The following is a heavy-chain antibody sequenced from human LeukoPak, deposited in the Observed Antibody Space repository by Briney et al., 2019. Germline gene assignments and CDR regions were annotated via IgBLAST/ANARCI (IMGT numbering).Heavy chain of an antibody. D-gene: IGHD3-10*01. CDR3: ARVSRFNYFDY. CDR1: VDSIISGDYY. J-gene: IGHJ4*02. V-gene: IGHV4-30-4*01. CDR2: IFYRGNT. Sequence: SQTLSLTCTVSVDSIISGDYYWSWIRQPPGKGLEWIGYIFYRGNTYFNPSLKTRLTISVDTSKNQLSLNVSSVAAADTAFYYCARVSRFNYFDYWGQGTLVTVSS.